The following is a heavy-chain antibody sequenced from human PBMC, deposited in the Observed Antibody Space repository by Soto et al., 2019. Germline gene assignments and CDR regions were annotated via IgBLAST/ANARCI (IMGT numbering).Heavy chain of an antibody. CDR3: ARAADRFDLVWGRNDALDI. CDR1: GYRFTEFG. J-gene: IGHJ3*02. D-gene: IGHD3-16*01. CDR2: SRADNSHP. V-gene: IGHV1-18*01. Sequence: QVQLLQSGPEVKKPGASVKVSCRAFGYRFTEFGISWVRQAPGQGLEWGGWSRADNSHPNYAKSLQGRVNVTTDTSSNTAYMELTSLTSADTAVYYCARAADRFDLVWGRNDALDIWGQGTLVFVSS.